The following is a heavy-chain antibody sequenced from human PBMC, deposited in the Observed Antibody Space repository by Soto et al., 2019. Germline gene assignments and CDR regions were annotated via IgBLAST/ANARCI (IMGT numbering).Heavy chain of an antibody. Sequence: SYAIRWVRQAPGQGLEWMGGIIPIFGTANYAQKFQGRVTITADESTSTAYMELSSLRSEDTAVYYCARGKGSHRNWFDPWGQGTLVTVSS. CDR3: ARGKGSHRNWFDP. CDR2: IIPIFGTA. J-gene: IGHJ5*02. CDR1: SYA. D-gene: IGHD6-13*01. V-gene: IGHV1-69*01.